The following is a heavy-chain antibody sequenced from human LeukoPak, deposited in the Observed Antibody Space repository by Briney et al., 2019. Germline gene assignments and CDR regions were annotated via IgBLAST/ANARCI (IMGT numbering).Heavy chain of an antibody. CDR2: ISPDGTST. CDR1: GFTLSAYA. CDR3: VPKGAEGY. J-gene: IGHJ4*02. Sequence: PGGSLRLSCSASGFTLSAYAMHWVRQAPGKRLEYVSAISPDGTSTYYADSVRGRFSISRDNSKNTLYLQMSSLRAEDTAVYYCVPKGAEGYWGQETLVTVSS. V-gene: IGHV3-64D*06.